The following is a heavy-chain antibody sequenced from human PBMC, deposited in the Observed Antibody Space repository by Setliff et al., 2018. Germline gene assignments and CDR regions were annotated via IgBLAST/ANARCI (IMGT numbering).Heavy chain of an antibody. CDR3: ARERLGTSGYYYFDY. D-gene: IGHD3-22*01. J-gene: IGHJ4*02. CDR2: IYTSGST. CDR1: GGSVKSYY. V-gene: IGHV4-4*07. Sequence: SETLSLTCTVSGGSVKSYYWSYIRQSVGKGLEWLGRIYTSGSTNYNPSLQGRVTVSIDTSKNQFSLRLTSVTAADTAVYYCARERLGTSGYYYFDYWGLGTLVTVSS.